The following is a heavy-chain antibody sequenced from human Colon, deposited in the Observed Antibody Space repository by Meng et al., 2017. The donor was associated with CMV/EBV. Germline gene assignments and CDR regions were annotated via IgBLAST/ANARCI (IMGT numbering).Heavy chain of an antibody. Sequence: LRLSCTVSGGSINTGGYFWSWVRQFPGKGLEWIGYVYYTGSTFYNPSLESRFTVSIDTSKNQFFLELNSVTAADAAFYYCARVISGGGKYFFDYWGQGTLVTVSS. D-gene: IGHD2-21*01. CDR3: ARVISGGGKYFFDY. J-gene: IGHJ4*02. V-gene: IGHV4-31*03. CDR2: VYYTGST. CDR1: GGSINTGGYF.